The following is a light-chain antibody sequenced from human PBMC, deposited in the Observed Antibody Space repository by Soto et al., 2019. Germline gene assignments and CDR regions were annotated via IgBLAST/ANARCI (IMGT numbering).Light chain of an antibody. CDR3: QEYNNWPPYT. CDR1: QSVGSK. Sequence: ETVMTQSPATLSVSPGERATLSCRASQSVGSKLAWYQQKPGQAPRLLIYGASNRVTGIPTRFSGSGSGTEFTLTISSLQSEDFAVYYCQEYNNWPPYTFGQGTKLEIK. V-gene: IGKV3-15*01. CDR2: GAS. J-gene: IGKJ2*01.